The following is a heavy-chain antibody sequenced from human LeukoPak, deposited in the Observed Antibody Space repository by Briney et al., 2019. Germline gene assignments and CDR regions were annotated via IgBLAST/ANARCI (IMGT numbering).Heavy chain of an antibody. CDR1: GGSISSDSYY. CDR3: ARDSIGYYYLFDY. CDR2: IYTSGST. D-gene: IGHD3-22*01. V-gene: IGHV4-61*02. Sequence: SETLSLTCTVSGGSISSDSYYWSWIRQPAGKGLEWIGRIYTSGSTNYNPSLKSRVTISVDTSKNQFSLKLSSVTAADTAVYYCARDSIGYYYLFDYWGQGTLVTVSS. J-gene: IGHJ4*02.